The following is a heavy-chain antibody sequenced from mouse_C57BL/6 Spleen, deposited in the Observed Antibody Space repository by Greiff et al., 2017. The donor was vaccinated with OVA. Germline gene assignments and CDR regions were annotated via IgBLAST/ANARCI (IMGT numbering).Heavy chain of an antibody. D-gene: IGHD2-3*01. V-gene: IGHV1-53*01. Sequence: VQLQQPGTELVKPGASVKLSCKASGYTFTSYWMHWVKQRPGQGLEWIGNINPSNGGTNYNEKFKSKATLTVDKSSSTAYMQLSSLTSEDSAVYYCARQTYDGYYLAWFAYWGQGTLVTVSA. CDR2: INPSNGGT. CDR3: ARQTYDGYYLAWFAY. J-gene: IGHJ3*01. CDR1: GYTFTSYW.